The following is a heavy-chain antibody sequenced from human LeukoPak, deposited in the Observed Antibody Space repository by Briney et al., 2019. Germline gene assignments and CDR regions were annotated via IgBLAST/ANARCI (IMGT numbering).Heavy chain of an antibody. Sequence: GGSLRLSCAASGFTFSSYGMHWVRQAPGKGQEWVAVISYDGSNKYYADSVKGRFTSSRDNSKNTLYLQMNSLRAEDTTVYYCARDYYDSSGYYPWGYWGQGTLVTVSS. CDR1: GFTFSSYG. CDR2: ISYDGSNK. D-gene: IGHD3-22*01. J-gene: IGHJ4*02. V-gene: IGHV3-30*03. CDR3: ARDYYDSSGYYPWGY.